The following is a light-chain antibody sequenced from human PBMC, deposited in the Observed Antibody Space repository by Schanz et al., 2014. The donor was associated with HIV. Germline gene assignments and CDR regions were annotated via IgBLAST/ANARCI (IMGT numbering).Light chain of an antibody. CDR3: QQYHSGTT. Sequence: DIQMTQSPSTLSASVGDRISITCRASQSVSTWLAWYQQKPGKAPKLLISEASILETGVPSRFSGGGSGTQFTLTITCLQHDDFATYLCQQYHSGTTFGQGTKVEL. J-gene: IGKJ1*01. V-gene: IGKV1-5*03. CDR1: QSVSTW. CDR2: EAS.